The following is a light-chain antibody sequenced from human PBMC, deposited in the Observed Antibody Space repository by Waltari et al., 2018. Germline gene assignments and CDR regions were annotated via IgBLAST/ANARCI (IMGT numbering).Light chain of an antibody. Sequence: DIVMTQSPLSLPVTPGEPASISCRCSQSLLHSNGYNYLDWYLQKAGQSPQLLIYLGSNRASGVPDRFSGSGSGTDFTLEISRVEAEDVGVYYCMQALQTPYTFGQGTKLEIK. CDR3: MQALQTPYT. V-gene: IGKV2-28*01. J-gene: IGKJ2*01. CDR1: QSLLHSNGYNY. CDR2: LGS.